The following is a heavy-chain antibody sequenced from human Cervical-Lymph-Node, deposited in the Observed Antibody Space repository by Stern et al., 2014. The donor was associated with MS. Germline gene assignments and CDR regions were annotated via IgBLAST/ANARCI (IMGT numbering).Heavy chain of an antibody. CDR3: ARDHFTTSLDV. Sequence: QVQLVQSGPGLVKPSQTLSLTCTVSGGSISSDNYYWTWIRQHPGKGLEWIGHIYYSGTTYYNPSLKSRVFITGDTSQNLFSLRLSSVTAADTAVYYCARDHFTTSLDVWGHGTTVTVS. CDR1: GGSISSDNYY. J-gene: IGHJ6*02. CDR2: IYYSGTT. D-gene: IGHD2-2*01. V-gene: IGHV4-31*03.